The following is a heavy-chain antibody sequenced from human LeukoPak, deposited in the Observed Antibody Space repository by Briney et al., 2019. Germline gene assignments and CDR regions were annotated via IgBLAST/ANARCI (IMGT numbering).Heavy chain of an antibody. Sequence: PGGSLRLSCVASGFTFSTYNMNWVRQAPGKGLEWVSFIDASGNYIQYADSMKGRFTMSRDNAQNSLLLQLNSLRVEDTAVYYCARDKGVAIRAYDIWGQGTMVTVSS. CDR3: ARDKGVAIRAYDI. CDR1: GFTFSTYN. D-gene: IGHD3-22*01. V-gene: IGHV3-21*06. J-gene: IGHJ3*02. CDR2: IDASGNYI.